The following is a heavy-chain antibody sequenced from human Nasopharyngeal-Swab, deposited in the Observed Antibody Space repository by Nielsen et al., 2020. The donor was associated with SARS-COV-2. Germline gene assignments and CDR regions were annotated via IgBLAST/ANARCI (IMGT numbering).Heavy chain of an antibody. CDR1: GFTFSSYA. Sequence: GGSLRLSCAASGFTFSSYAMNWVRQAPGKGLEWVSGISGSGGSTYYADSVKGRFTISRGNSKNPLYLQMNSLRAEDTAVYYWAKERVEQGAFDIWGQGTMVTVSS. CDR2: ISGSGGST. J-gene: IGHJ3*02. D-gene: IGHD1/OR15-1a*01. V-gene: IGHV3-23*01. CDR3: AKERVEQGAFDI.